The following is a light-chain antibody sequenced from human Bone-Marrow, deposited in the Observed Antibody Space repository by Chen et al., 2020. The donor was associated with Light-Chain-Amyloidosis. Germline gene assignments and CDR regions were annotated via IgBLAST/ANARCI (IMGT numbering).Light chain of an antibody. CDR1: QDISNY. CDR3: QKYNSAPRT. V-gene: IGKV1-27*01. J-gene: IGKJ1*01. Sequence: DIQMTQSPSSLSASVGDRVTITCRASQDISNYLAWYQQKPGKAPKLLIYAASALQSGVPSRFRGSGSGSGTDFTLTNNSLQPEDVATYYCQKYNSAPRTFGQGTKVEIK. CDR2: AAS.